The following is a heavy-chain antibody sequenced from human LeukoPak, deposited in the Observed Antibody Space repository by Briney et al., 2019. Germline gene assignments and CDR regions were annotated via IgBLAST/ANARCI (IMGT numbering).Heavy chain of an antibody. D-gene: IGHD2-15*01. V-gene: IGHV3-30*03. J-gene: IGHJ4*02. Sequence: GGSLRLSCAASGFTFSSYGMHWVRQAPGKGLEWVAVISYDGINKYYADSVKGRFTISRDNSKNTLYLQMNSLRAEDTAVYYCAREISYCSGGSCYPAGWGQGTLVTVSS. CDR2: ISYDGINK. CDR3: AREISYCSGGSCYPAG. CDR1: GFTFSSYG.